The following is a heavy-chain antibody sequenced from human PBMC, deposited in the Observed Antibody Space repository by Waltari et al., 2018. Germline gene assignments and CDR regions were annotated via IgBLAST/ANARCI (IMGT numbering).Heavy chain of an antibody. J-gene: IGHJ4*02. Sequence: QVQLQESGPGRGKPSQTRSLTCAVAGASIPRGSDYWPWSRQPAGERLEGIGRSYSSGDTNYNPSLKSRITISLDTSQNQFSLKMTSMTAADTAVYYCARENYFGSGSYICDYWGPGTLVTVSS. CDR2: SYSSGDT. CDR3: ARENYFGSGSYICDY. V-gene: IGHV4-61*02. D-gene: IGHD3-10*01. CDR1: GASIPRGSDY.